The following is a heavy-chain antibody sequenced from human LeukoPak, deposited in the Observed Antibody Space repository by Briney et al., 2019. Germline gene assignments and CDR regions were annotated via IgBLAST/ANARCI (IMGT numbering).Heavy chain of an antibody. J-gene: IGHJ5*02. CDR2: IYHSGST. Sequence: SETLSLTCTVSGGSISSSSYYWGWIRQPPGKGLEWIGSIYHSGSTYFNPSLKSRVTISVDTSKNQFSLKLSSVTAADTAVYYCARETTVTTFDPWGQGTLVTVSS. V-gene: IGHV4-39*07. CDR3: ARETTVTTFDP. D-gene: IGHD4-17*01. CDR1: GGSISSSSYY.